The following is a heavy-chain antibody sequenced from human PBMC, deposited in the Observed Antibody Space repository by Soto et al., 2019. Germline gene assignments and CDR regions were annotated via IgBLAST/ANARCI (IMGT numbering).Heavy chain of an antibody. CDR1: GGTFSSYA. J-gene: IGHJ5*02. CDR2: SIPIFGTA. D-gene: IGHD6-13*01. V-gene: IGHV1-69*12. CDR3: ARGGRIAGAGTGDGAFDP. Sequence: QVQLVQSGAEVKKPGSSVKVSCKASGGTFSSYAISWVRQAPGQGLEWMGGSIPIFGTANYAKKFQGRVTIHAEDATTKDYMELSSVGSAETAVYYCARGGRIAGAGTGDGAFDPWGQGTLVTVSS.